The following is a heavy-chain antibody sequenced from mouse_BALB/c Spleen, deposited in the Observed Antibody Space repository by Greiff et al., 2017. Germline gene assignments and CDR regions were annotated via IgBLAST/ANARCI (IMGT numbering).Heavy chain of an antibody. Sequence: VKVVESGPGLVAPSQSLSITCTVSGFSLTSYGVHWVRQPPGKGLEWLGVIWAGGSTNYNSALMSRLSISKDNSKSQVFLKMNSLQTDDTAMYYCARVSTMITTEFAYWGQGTLVTVSA. CDR3: ARVSTMITTEFAY. D-gene: IGHD2-4*01. J-gene: IGHJ3*01. CDR2: IWAGGST. V-gene: IGHV2-9*02. CDR1: GFSLTSYG.